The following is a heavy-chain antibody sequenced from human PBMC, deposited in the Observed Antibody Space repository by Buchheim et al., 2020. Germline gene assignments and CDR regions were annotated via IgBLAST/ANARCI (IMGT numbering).Heavy chain of an antibody. CDR3: AKDDPNFSGWLAY. V-gene: IGHV3-30*18. D-gene: IGHD6-19*01. Sequence: QVQLVGSGGGVVQPGRSLRLSCAASGFTFSSYGMHWVRQAPGKGLEWVAVISYDGSNKYYADSVKGRFTISRDNSKNTLYLQMNSLRAEDTAVYYCAKDDPNFSGWLAYWGQGTL. CDR1: GFTFSSYG. CDR2: ISYDGSNK. J-gene: IGHJ4*02.